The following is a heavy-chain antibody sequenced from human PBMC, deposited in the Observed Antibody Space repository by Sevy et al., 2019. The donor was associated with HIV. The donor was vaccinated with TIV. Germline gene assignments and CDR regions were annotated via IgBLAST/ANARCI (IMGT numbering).Heavy chain of an antibody. D-gene: IGHD3-22*01. CDR3: AITKDYYDSSGYPFDY. CDR1: GYTLTKLS. CDR2: FDPEDGET. Sequence: ASVKVSCKVSGYTLTKLSIHWVRQAPGKGLEWMGSFDPEDGETIYAQRFQGRVTMTEDTSTDTAYMELSGLKSEDTAVFYCAITKDYYDSSGYPFDYWGQGPLVTVSS. V-gene: IGHV1-24*01. J-gene: IGHJ4*02.